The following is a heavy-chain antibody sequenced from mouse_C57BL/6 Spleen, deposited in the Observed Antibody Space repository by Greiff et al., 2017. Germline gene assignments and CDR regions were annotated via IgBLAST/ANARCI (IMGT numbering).Heavy chain of an antibody. CDR1: GYTFTSYW. CDR2: IYPGSGST. CDR3: ARYYYGSSYEDY. V-gene: IGHV1-55*01. J-gene: IGHJ2*01. D-gene: IGHD1-1*01. Sequence: QVQLKQPGAELVKPGASVKMSCKASGYTFTSYWITWVKQRPGQGLEWIGDIYPGSGSTNYNEKFKSKATLTVDTSSSTAYMQLSSLTSEDSAVYYCARYYYGSSYEDYWCQGTTLTVSS.